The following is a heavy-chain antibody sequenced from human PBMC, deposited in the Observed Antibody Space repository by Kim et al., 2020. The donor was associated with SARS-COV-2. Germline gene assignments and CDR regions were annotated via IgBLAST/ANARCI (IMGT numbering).Heavy chain of an antibody. D-gene: IGHD2-2*01. CDR1: GYSFTSYW. CDR3: ARRPLLGYCSSTSCYDDAFDI. Sequence: GESLKISCKGSGYSFTSYWISWVRQMPGKGLEWMGRIDPSDSYTNYSPSFQGHVTISADKSISTAYLQWSSLKASDTAMYYCARRPLLGYCSSTSCYDDAFDIWDQGTMVTVSS. CDR2: IDPSDSYT. J-gene: IGHJ3*02. V-gene: IGHV5-10-1*01.